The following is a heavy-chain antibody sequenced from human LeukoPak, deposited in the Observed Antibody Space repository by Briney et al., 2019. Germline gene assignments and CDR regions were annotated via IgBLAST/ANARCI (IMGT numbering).Heavy chain of an antibody. CDR3: AKDAQRGFDFSNSLES. Sequence: GGSLRLSCATSGFTFSHYGMHWVRQAPGKRLEWVAVIWSDGTEQYYGDSVKGRFTISRDNSKKTVYLQMNSLRVEDTAVYYCAKDAQRGFDFSNSLESWGQGTLVTVSS. CDR1: GFTFSHYG. J-gene: IGHJ4*02. V-gene: IGHV3-33*06. CDR2: IWSDGTEQ. D-gene: IGHD3/OR15-3a*01.